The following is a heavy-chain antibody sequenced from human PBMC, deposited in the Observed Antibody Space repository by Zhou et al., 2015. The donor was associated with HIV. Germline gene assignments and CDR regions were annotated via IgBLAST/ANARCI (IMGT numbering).Heavy chain of an antibody. CDR2: MSFDGYNK. J-gene: IGHJ2*01. Sequence: QVHLMESGGGVVQPGTSLRLSCAVSGFTVNSNGMHWVRQAPGKGLEWVAVMSFDGYNKYYGDSVEGRFTVSRDNAKNTLFLQMNSLRAEDSAVYYCARDTTPTFRGWYFDLWGLAPWSLSPQ. V-gene: IGHV3-30*03. CDR3: ARDTTPTFRGWYFDL. D-gene: IGHD3-16*01. CDR1: GFTVNSNG.